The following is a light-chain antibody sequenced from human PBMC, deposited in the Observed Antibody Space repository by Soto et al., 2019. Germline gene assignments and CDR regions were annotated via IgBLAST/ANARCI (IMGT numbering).Light chain of an antibody. Sequence: DIQMTQSPSFLSASVGDRVTISCQASQHISISLGWYRQKPGKAPQLLIYDATKLETGVPSRFSGRGSGTNFSFTIRSLQTEDFATYFCQQYDNLPLTFGGGTKVEIK. V-gene: IGKV1-33*01. CDR2: DAT. CDR1: QHISIS. J-gene: IGKJ4*01. CDR3: QQYDNLPLT.